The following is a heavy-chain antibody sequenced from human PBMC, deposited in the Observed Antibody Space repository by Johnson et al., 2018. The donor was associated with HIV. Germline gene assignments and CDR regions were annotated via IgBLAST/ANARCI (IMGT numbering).Heavy chain of an antibody. Sequence: VQLVESGGGLVQPGGSLRLSCAASGFTFSSYDMHWVRQATGKGLEWVSAIGTAGDTYYPGSVQGRFTISRENAKNSLYLQMNSLRAGETAWYYCARWGLSVQIMHEPLDIWAQGRMVIVS. J-gene: IGHJ3*02. V-gene: IGHV3-13*01. CDR3: ARWGLSVQIMHEPLDI. CDR1: GFTFSSYD. CDR2: IGTAGDT. D-gene: IGHD3-16*01.